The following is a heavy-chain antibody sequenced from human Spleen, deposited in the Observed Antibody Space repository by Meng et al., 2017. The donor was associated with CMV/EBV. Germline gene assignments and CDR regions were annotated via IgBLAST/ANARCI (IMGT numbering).Heavy chain of an antibody. V-gene: IGHV3-30*01. CDR2: ISYDGSLK. CDR1: GFTFNSYA. CDR3: ARAKFNSRSGGDF. D-gene: IGHD2/OR15-2a*01. J-gene: IGHJ4*02. Sequence: QVHVVESGGGVVQPGRSLRLSCAASGFTFNSYAMHWVRQAPGKGLEWVAVISYDGSLKYYADSVRGRFTISRDNSKNTMYLKMNSLRAEDTAVYYCARAKFNSRSGGDFWGQGTLVTVSS.